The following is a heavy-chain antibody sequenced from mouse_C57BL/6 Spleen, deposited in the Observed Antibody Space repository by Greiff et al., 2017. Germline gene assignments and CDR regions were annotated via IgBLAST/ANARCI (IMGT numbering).Heavy chain of an antibody. Sequence: QVQLQQPGAELVRPGSSVKLSCKASGYTFTSYWMDWVKQRPGQGLEWIGNIYPADSETHYNQKFKDKATLTVDKSSSTAYMQLSSLTSEDSAVYYGATITTDAMDYLGQGTSVTVSS. CDR1: GYTFTSYW. CDR2: IYPADSET. V-gene: IGHV1-61*01. J-gene: IGHJ4*01. CDR3: ATITTDAMDY. D-gene: IGHD1-2*01.